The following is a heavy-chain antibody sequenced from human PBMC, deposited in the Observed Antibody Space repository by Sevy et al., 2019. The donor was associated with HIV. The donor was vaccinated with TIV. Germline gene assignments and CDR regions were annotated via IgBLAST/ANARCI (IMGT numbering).Heavy chain of an antibody. CDR3: AKVGYCSSTSCYSIYYGMDV. CDR2: ITGSGGST. V-gene: IGHV3-23*01. Sequence: GGSLRLSCTASGFSFGNYAMSWVRQAPGKGLEWASGITGSGGSTYYADSVKGRFTISRDNSKNTLYLQMNSLRVEDTAVYYCAKVGYCSSTSCYSIYYGMDVWGQGTTVTVSS. D-gene: IGHD2-2*02. J-gene: IGHJ6*02. CDR1: GFSFGNYA.